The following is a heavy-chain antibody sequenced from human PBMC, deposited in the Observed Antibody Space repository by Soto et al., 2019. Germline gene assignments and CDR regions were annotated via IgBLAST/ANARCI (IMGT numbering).Heavy chain of an antibody. Sequence: EVQLLESGGGLVQPGGSLRLSCAASGFTFGNYGMNWVRQAPGKGLEWVSGISGGGGSTYYADSVKGRFTISRDPSKNTVFLEMNILRAEDTAVYYCAKGFIVVVTVLRPDDAFDVWGQGTLVTVSS. J-gene: IGHJ3*01. CDR2: ISGGGGST. CDR1: GFTFGNYG. V-gene: IGHV3-23*01. D-gene: IGHD2-21*02. CDR3: AKGFIVVVTVLRPDDAFDV.